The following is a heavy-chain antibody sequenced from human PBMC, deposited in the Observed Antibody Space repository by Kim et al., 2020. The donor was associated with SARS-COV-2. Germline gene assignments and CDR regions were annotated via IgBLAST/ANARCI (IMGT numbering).Heavy chain of an antibody. CDR3: ARGALMSGGFDP. Sequence: SETLSLTCTVSGGSISSGGYYWSWIRQHPGKGLEWIGYIYYSGSTYYNPSLKSRVTISVDTSKNQFSLKLSSVTAADTAVYYCARGALMSGGFDPWGQGTLVTVSS. CDR2: IYYSGST. J-gene: IGHJ5*02. D-gene: IGHD3-10*02. V-gene: IGHV4-31*03. CDR1: GGSISSGGYY.